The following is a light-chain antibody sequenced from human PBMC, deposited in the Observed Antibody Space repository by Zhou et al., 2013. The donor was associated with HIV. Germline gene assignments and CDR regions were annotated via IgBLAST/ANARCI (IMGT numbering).Light chain of an antibody. CDR2: DAS. CDR1: QDISNY. V-gene: IGKV1-16*01. CDR3: QQYHDYSPLT. J-gene: IGKJ4*01. Sequence: DIQMTQSPSSLSASVGDRVTITCRASQDISNYLAWFQQKPGKAPKSLIYDASSLQSGVPSRFSGSGSGTYFTLTISSLQPDDFATYYCQQYHDYSPLTFGGGTKVEI.